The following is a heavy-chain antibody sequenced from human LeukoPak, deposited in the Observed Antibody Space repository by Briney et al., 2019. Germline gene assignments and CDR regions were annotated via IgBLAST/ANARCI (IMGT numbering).Heavy chain of an antibody. V-gene: IGHV3-48*03. J-gene: IGHJ4*02. Sequence: PGGSLRLSCAASGFTFSNYEIIWVRQAPGKGLEWISYTSTSGTTTNYADSVKGRFTISRDNAKNSLSLQMNSLSGEDTAVYYCTRNGGGLGYWGQGTLVTVSS. CDR3: TRNGGGLGY. D-gene: IGHD2-21*01. CDR1: GFTFSNYE. CDR2: TSTSGTTT.